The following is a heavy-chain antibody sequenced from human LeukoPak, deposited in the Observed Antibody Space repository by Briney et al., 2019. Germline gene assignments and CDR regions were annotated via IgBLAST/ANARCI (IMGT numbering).Heavy chain of an antibody. J-gene: IGHJ4*02. Sequence: GGSLRLSCAASGFTFDDYAMHWVRQAPGKGLEWVLGISWNSGSIGYADSVKGRFTISRDNAKNSLYLQMSSLRAEDTAVYYCARDKIVGATHFDYWGQGTLVTVSS. V-gene: IGHV3-9*01. CDR2: ISWNSGSI. CDR1: GFTFDDYA. D-gene: IGHD1-26*01. CDR3: ARDKIVGATHFDY.